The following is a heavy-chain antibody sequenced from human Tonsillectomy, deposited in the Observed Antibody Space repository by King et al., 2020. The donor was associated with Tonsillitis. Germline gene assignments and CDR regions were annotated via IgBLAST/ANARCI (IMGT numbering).Heavy chain of an antibody. CDR1: GGTFSSYA. CDR3: ARVLGGCSSTSCYKRPMRYSDL. CDR2: IIPIFGTA. D-gene: IGHD2-2*02. V-gene: IGHV1-69*12. Sequence: QLVQSGAEVKKPGASVKVSCKASGGTFSSYAISWVRQAPGQGLEWMGGIIPIFGTANYAQKFQGRVTITADESTSTAYMELRSLRSEDTAVYYWARVLGGCSSTSCYKRPMRYSDLWGRGTLVTVSS. J-gene: IGHJ2*01.